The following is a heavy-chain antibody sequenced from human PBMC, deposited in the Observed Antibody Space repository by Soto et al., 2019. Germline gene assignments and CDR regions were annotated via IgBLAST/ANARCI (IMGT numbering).Heavy chain of an antibody. V-gene: IGHV4-59*01. D-gene: IGHD2-15*01. Sequence: QVQLQESGPGLVKPSETLSLTCTVSGGSISSYYWSWIRQPPGKGLEWIGYIYYSGSTNYNTSLRRRVTISEDTSKTQFSLKLSSVTAADTAVYYFARAWGRVFDYWGQGTLVTVSS. CDR1: GGSISSYY. CDR3: ARAWGRVFDY. J-gene: IGHJ4*02. CDR2: IYYSGST.